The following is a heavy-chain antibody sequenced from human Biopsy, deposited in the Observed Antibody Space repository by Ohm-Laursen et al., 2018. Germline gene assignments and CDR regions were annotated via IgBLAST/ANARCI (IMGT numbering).Heavy chain of an antibody. CDR1: GYTVNDYF. CDR2: ISPNSGGT. D-gene: IGHD3-16*02. Sequence: ASVKVSCKASGYTVNDYFLHWLRQAPGQGPEWMGWISPNSGGTNYAQKFQGRVSMTTDTSAATVYMELSSLTSDDTAVYYCTRDIMNTIAGLVARSDVFDVWGQGTVVTVTS. J-gene: IGHJ3*01. CDR3: TRDIMNTIAGLVARSDVFDV. V-gene: IGHV1-2*02.